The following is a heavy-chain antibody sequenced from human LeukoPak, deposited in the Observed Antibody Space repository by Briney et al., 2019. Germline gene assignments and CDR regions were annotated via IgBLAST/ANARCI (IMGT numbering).Heavy chain of an antibody. D-gene: IGHD3-16*01. CDR2: INAYNGNT. V-gene: IGHV1-18*01. J-gene: IGHJ4*02. CDR3: ARDGFRGPSDY. CDR1: GYTFNSYS. Sequence: ASVKVSCKASGYTFNSYSNNWVRQAPGQGLEWMGSINAYNGNTNYAQKVQGRVTMTTDTSTSTAYMELRSLRSDDTALYYCARDGFRGPSDYWGQGTLVTVSS.